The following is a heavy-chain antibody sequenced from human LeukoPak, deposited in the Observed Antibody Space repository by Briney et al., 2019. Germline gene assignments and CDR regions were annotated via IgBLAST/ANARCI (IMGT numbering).Heavy chain of an antibody. CDR3: AGFQIAAVSFDY. J-gene: IGHJ4*02. Sequence: SETLSLTCTVSGGSISSYYWSWIRQPPGKGLEWIGYIYYSGSTNYNPSLKSRVTISVDTSKNQFSLKLSSVTAADTAVYYCAGFQIAAVSFDYWGQGTLVTVSS. CDR2: IYYSGST. CDR1: GGSISSYY. D-gene: IGHD6-13*01. V-gene: IGHV4-59*01.